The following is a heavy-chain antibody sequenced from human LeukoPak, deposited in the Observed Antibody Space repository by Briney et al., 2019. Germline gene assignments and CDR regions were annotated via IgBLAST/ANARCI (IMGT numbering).Heavy chain of an antibody. CDR3: ARHLYYYGKVLGY. CDR2: INHSGST. CDR1: GGSFSGYY. Sequence: PSETLSLTCAVYGGSFSGYYWSWIRQPPGKGLEWIGEINHSGSTNYNPSLKSRVTISVDTSKNQFSLKLSSVTAADTAVYYCARHLYYYGKVLGYWGQGTLVTVSS. J-gene: IGHJ4*02. V-gene: IGHV4-34*01. D-gene: IGHD3-10*01.